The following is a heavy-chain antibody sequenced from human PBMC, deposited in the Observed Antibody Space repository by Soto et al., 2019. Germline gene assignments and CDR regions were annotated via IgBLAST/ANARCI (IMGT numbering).Heavy chain of an antibody. V-gene: IGHV4-30-4*01. CDR2: IYHSGST. J-gene: IGHJ6*02. D-gene: IGHD6-13*01. CDR3: AREDTSIAAAADYYYYGMDV. CDR1: GGSISSGDYY. Sequence: SETLSLTCTVSGGSISSGDYYWSWIRQPPGKGLEWIGYIYHSGSTNYNPSLKSRVTISVDKSKNQFSLKLSSVTAADTAVYYCAREDTSIAAAADYYYYGMDVWGQGTTVTVSS.